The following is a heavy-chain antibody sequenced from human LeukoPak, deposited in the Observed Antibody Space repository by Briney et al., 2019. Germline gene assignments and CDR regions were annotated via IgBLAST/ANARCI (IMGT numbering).Heavy chain of an antibody. D-gene: IGHD3-9*01. CDR2: IYYSGST. CDR3: ARGGGGYYDILTGYYNRDAFDI. Sequence: SETLSLTCTVSGGSISSYYWSWIRQPPGKGLEWIGYIYYSGSTNYNPSLKSRVTISVDTSKNQFSLKLSSVTAADTAVYYRARGGGGYYDILTGYYNRDAFDIWGQGTMVTVSS. CDR1: GGSISSYY. J-gene: IGHJ3*02. V-gene: IGHV4-59*01.